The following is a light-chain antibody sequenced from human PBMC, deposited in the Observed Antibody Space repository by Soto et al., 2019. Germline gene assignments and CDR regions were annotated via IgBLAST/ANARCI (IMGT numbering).Light chain of an antibody. CDR3: QQYGSSPPT. Sequence: EFVLTQSPGTLSLSRGERATLSCRASQSVDIYLAWYQQKPGQAPRLLIYDASNRATGIPARFSGSGSGTDFTLTINRLEPEDFALYYCQQYGSSPPTFGQGTKVDIK. CDR2: DAS. J-gene: IGKJ1*01. CDR1: QSVDIY. V-gene: IGKV3-20*01.